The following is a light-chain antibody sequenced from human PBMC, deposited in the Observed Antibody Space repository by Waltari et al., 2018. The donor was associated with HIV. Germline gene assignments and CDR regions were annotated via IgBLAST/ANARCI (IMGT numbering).Light chain of an antibody. Sequence: SYVLPQPPSVSVAPGQTARLPCEGNNIGSPSVHWYQQRPGPAPALVVQDDSDRPSGIPERFSGSNSGNTATLTISRVEAGDEADYYCQVWHSNSDHVVFGGGTKLTVL. J-gene: IGLJ2*01. V-gene: IGLV3-21*02. CDR1: NIGSPS. CDR2: DDS. CDR3: QVWHSNSDHVV.